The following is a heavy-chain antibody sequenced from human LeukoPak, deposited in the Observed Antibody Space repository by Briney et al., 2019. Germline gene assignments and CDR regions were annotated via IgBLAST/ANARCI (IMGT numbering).Heavy chain of an antibody. CDR2: ISYDGSNQ. CDR1: GFTSSSYA. J-gene: IGHJ4*02. Sequence: GGSLRLSCAASGFTSSSYAIHWVRQDPGKGLEWLGIISYDGSNQDYADSVKGRFTISRDNSKNTLYLQMNGLRGEDTAVYYCARDYGSRLTKGYYLDYWGQGTLVTVSS. CDR3: ARDYGSRLTKGYYLDY. D-gene: IGHD3-10*01. V-gene: IGHV3-30*04.